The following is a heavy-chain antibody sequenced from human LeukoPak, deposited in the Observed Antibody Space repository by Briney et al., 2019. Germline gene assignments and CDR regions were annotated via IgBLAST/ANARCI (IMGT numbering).Heavy chain of an antibody. CDR2: ISWNSGSM. V-gene: IGHV3-9*01. CDR1: GFTFDKYA. J-gene: IGHJ5*01. D-gene: IGHD3-22*01. CDR3: VKDFTNYYDSSGYLGS. Sequence: PGRSLRLSCAASGFTFDKYAMHSVRQTPGKGLEWVSGISWNSGSMGYADSVKGRFNISRDNAKNSLYLQMDSLRIDDTALYYCVKDFTNYYDSSGYLGSWGQGTLVTVSS.